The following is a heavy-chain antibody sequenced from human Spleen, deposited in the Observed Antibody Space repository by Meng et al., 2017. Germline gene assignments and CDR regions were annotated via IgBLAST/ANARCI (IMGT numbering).Heavy chain of an antibody. CDR3: ARDREYSSSWYTSRAPAFDI. CDR2: ISSSSSYI. Sequence: GGSLRLSCAASGFTFSSYSMNWVRQAPGKGLEWVSSISSSSSYIYYADSVKGRFTISRDNAKNSLYLQMNSLRAEDTAVYYCARDREYSSSWYTSRAPAFDIWGQGTMVTVSS. V-gene: IGHV3-21*01. D-gene: IGHD6-13*01. CDR1: GFTFSSYS. J-gene: IGHJ3*02.